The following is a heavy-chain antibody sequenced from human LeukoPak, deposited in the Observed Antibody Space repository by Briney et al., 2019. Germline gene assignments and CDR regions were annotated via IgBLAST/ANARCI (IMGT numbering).Heavy chain of an antibody. D-gene: IGHD2-15*01. J-gene: IGHJ5*02. V-gene: IGHV3-23*01. CDR1: GFTFSSYA. Sequence: GGSLRLSCAASGFTFSSYAMSWVRQAPGKGLEWVSAISGSGGSTYYADSVKGRFTISRDNSKNTLYLQMNSLRAEDTAVYYRAKDLEVVAATGWFDPWGQGTLVTVSS. CDR2: ISGSGGST. CDR3: AKDLEVVAATGWFDP.